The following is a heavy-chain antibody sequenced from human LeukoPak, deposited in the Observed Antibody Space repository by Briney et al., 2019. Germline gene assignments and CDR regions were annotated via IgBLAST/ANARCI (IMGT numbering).Heavy chain of an antibody. CDR2: IRYDGSNK. CDR1: GFTFSSYG. V-gene: IGHV3-30*02. CDR3: AKDRSTITPDYFDY. J-gene: IGHJ4*02. Sequence: PGGSLRLSCAASGFTFSSYGKHWVRQAPGKGLEWVAFIRYDGSNKYYADSVKGRFTISRDNSKNTLYLQMNSLRAEDTAVYYCAKDRSTITPDYFDYWGQGTLVTVSS. D-gene: IGHD5-12*01.